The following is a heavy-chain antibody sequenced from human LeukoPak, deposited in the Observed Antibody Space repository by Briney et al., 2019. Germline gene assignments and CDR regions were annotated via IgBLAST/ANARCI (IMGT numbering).Heavy chain of an antibody. J-gene: IGHJ5*02. CDR3: AGTRGLGPGGWFDP. CDR1: GFTFNDYY. V-gene: IGHV3-11*01. CDR2: ISTSSDTI. D-gene: IGHD3-10*01. Sequence: GGSLRLSCAASGFTFNDYYMSWIRQAPGKGLEWISYISTSSDTINYADSVKGRFTMSRDNAKNSLFLQMNSLRGEDTAVYYCAGTRGLGPGGWFDPWGQGTLVTVSS.